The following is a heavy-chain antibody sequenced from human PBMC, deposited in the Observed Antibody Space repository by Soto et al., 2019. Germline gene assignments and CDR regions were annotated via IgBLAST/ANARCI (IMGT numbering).Heavy chain of an antibody. CDR3: ALIRGTGRGSYYASARPDAFDI. D-gene: IGHD1-26*01. CDR2: ISGSGGST. J-gene: IGHJ3*02. V-gene: IGHV3-23*01. Sequence: GWSLRLSCAASGFTFSSYAMSWVRQAPGKGLEWVSAISGSGGSTYYADSVKGRFTISRDNSKNTLYLQMNSLRAEDTAVYYCALIRGTGRGSYYASARPDAFDIWGQGTMVTVSS. CDR1: GFTFSSYA.